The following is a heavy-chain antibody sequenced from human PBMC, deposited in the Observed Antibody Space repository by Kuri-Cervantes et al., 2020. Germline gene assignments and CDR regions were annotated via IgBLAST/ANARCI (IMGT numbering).Heavy chain of an antibody. V-gene: IGHV4-34*01. J-gene: IGHJ6*03. CDR3: ARAPYDYVWGSYRYYYYYYMDV. Sequence: LSLTCAVYGGSFSGYYWSWIRQPPGKGLEWIGEINHSGSTNYNPSLKSRVTISVDTSKNQFSLKLSSVTAADTAVYYCARAPYDYVWGSYRYYYYYYMDVWGKGTTVTVSS. D-gene: IGHD3-16*02. CDR1: GGSFSGYY. CDR2: INHSGST.